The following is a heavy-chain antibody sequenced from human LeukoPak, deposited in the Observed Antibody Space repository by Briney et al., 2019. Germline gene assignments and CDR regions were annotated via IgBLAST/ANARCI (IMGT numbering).Heavy chain of an antibody. J-gene: IGHJ4*02. D-gene: IGHD3-3*01. CDR1: GGSISSYY. Sequence: SETLSLTCTVSGGSISSYYWSWIRQPAGKGLEWIGRIYTSGSTNYNPSVKSRVTMSVDTSKNQFSLKLSSVTAADTAVYYCARDMGFWSGYHCDFDYWGQGTLVTVSS. V-gene: IGHV4-4*07. CDR3: ARDMGFWSGYHCDFDY. CDR2: IYTSGST.